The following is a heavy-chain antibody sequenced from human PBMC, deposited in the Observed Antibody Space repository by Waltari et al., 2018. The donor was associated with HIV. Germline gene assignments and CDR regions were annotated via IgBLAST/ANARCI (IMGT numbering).Heavy chain of an antibody. CDR2: IKSNSEGGTR. J-gene: IGHJ6*02. Sequence: VQLVESGGGVVKPGGSLRLSCAATGFSFSDVWMSWVRQAPGRGPEWVGRIKSNSEGGTREYGAPVKGRNSISRDDSKTTLYLQMNRLKVDDTAVYYCTSEGGLGYYGMDVWGQGTTVIVS. D-gene: IGHD3-16*01. CDR1: GFSFSDVW. CDR3: TSEGGLGYYGMDV. V-gene: IGHV3-15*01.